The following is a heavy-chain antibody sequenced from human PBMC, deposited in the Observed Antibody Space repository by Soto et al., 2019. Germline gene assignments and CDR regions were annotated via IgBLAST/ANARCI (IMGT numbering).Heavy chain of an antibody. V-gene: IGHV1-69*01. Sequence: QVQLVQSGAEVKKPGSSVQVSCKASGGGNLRDYRTTWVRQAPGQGLEWMGGIIPKLGSANYAQNFQGRVTITADESTSTVYMELRSLRSEDTAVYYFARGGDGYNFGAVYGGQGTPVTVSS. CDR2: IIPKLGSA. CDR3: ARGGDGYNFGAVY. J-gene: IGHJ4*02. CDR1: GGGNLRDYR. D-gene: IGHD2-21*01.